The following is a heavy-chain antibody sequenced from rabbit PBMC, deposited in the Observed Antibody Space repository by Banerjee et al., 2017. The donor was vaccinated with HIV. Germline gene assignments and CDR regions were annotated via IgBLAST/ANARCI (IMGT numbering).Heavy chain of an antibody. Sequence: QEQLEESGGDLVKPEGSLTLTCTASGFSFSNKYVMCWVRPAPGKGLQWIACINTISGDTVYASWAKGRFTISKASWTPVSLQMTSLTAADTATYFCARNLTGVTGWKINLWDPGTRVTVS. D-gene: IGHD7-1*01. CDR1: GFSFSNKYV. CDR2: INTISGDT. J-gene: IGHJ4*01. CDR3: ARNLTGVTGWKINL. V-gene: IGHV1S45*01.